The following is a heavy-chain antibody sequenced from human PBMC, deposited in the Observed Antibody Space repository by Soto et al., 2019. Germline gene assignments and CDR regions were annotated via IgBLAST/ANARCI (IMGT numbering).Heavy chain of an antibody. V-gene: IGHV6-1*01. CDR1: GDSVSSNSAA. D-gene: IGHD2-2*01. CDR3: ARTPAPDCSSTRCSPERYYYYGMDV. Sequence: SQTLSLTCAISGDSVSSNSAAWNWIRQSPSRGLEWLGRTYYRSKWYNDYAVSVKSRITINPDTSKNQFSLQLNSVTPEDTAVYYCARTPAPDCSSTRCSPERYYYYGMDVWGQATTVTVSS. J-gene: IGHJ6*02. CDR2: TYYRSKWYN.